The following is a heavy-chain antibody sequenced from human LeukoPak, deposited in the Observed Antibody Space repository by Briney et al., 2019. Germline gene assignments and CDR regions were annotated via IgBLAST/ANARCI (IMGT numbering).Heavy chain of an antibody. V-gene: IGHV3-23*01. CDR2: ITGSGGSK. CDR1: GFTFSNYG. D-gene: IGHD3-22*01. CDR3: TRHRDSSGYYYPFDP. Sequence: PGGSLRLSCAASGFTFSNYGMNWVRQAPGKGLEWVSGITGSGGSKYYADSVKGRFTISRDNSKNTLYLQMNSLKTEDTAVYYCTRHRDSSGYYYPFDPWGQGTLVTVSS. J-gene: IGHJ5*02.